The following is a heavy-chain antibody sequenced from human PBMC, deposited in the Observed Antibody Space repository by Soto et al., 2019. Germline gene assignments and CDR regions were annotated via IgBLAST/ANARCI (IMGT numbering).Heavy chain of an antibody. J-gene: IGHJ6*02. D-gene: IGHD2-2*01. V-gene: IGHV1-69*06. CDR3: ASGGRYCSSTSCYPGYYYYGMEV. CDR2: IIPIFGTA. Sequence: SVKVSCNASGGTFSSYAISWVRQAPGQGLEWMGGIIPIFGTANYAQKFQGRVTITADKSTSTAYMELSSLRSEDTAVYYCASGGRYCSSTSCYPGYYYYGMEVWGPGTTVTVSS. CDR1: GGTFSSYA.